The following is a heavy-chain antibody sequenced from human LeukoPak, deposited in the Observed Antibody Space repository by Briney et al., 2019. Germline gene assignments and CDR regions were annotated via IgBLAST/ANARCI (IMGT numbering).Heavy chain of an antibody. CDR1: GGSFSSYY. Sequence: SETLSLTCAVYGGSFSSYYWSWIRQPPGKGLEWIGYISYSGGTHYNPSLKSRVTISLDTSKNQFSLKLSSVTAADTAVYYCVRATDPLDVWGQGTTVTVSS. V-gene: IGHV4-59*01. CDR3: VRATDPLDV. J-gene: IGHJ6*02. CDR2: ISYSGGT.